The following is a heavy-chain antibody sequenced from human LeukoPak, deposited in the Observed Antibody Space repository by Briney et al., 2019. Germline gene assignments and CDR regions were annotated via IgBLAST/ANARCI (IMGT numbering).Heavy chain of an antibody. CDR3: AKDSAYYDSTGLFDY. J-gene: IGHJ4*02. Sequence: GGSLRLSCAASGFTFSSYGMHWVRQAPGKGLEWVAVISYDGSNKYYADSVKGRFTISRDNSKNTLYLQMNSLRAEDTAVYYCAKDSAYYDSTGLFDYWGQGTLVTVSS. V-gene: IGHV3-30*18. CDR2: ISYDGSNK. CDR1: GFTFSSYG. D-gene: IGHD3-22*01.